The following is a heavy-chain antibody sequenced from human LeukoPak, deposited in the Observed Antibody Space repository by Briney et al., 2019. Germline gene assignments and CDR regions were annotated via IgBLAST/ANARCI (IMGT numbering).Heavy chain of an antibody. V-gene: IGHV3-21*01. J-gene: IGHJ3*02. D-gene: IGHD6-13*01. CDR2: ISSSSSYI. CDR3: ARVVAAAGPPLEAFDI. Sequence: PGGSLRLSCAASGFTFSSYAMSWVRQAPGKGLEWVSSISSSSSYIYYADSVKGRFTISRDNAKNSLYLQMNSLRAEDTAVYYRARVVAAAGPPLEAFDIWGQGTMVTVSS. CDR1: GFTFSSYA.